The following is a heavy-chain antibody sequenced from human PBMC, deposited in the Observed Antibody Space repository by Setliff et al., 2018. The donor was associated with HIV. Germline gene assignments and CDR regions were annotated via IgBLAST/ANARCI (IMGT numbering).Heavy chain of an antibody. V-gene: IGHV1-18*04. CDR1: GYDFRSYS. D-gene: IGHD2-21*02. CDR2: ISGLTGEV. J-gene: IGHJ4*02. Sequence: GASVKVSCKASGYDFRSYSMLWVRQPPGKGLEWLGWISGLTGEVRLAKEFQGRVTLTTSAYTAYMELKCLRSEDRRVYSCARGGLGLLDWCLPDSWGQGTRVTVSS. CDR3: ARGGLGLLDWCLPDS.